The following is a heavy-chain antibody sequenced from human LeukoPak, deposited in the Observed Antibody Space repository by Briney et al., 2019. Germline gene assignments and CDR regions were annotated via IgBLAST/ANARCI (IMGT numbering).Heavy chain of an antibody. J-gene: IGHJ4*02. V-gene: IGHV4-34*01. CDR1: GGSFSGYY. CDR2: INHSGST. D-gene: IGHD4-17*01. CDR3: ARRNPRYGDSFDY. Sequence: SETLSLTCAVYGGSFSGYYWSWIRQPPGKGLEWIGEINHSGSTNYNPSLKSRVTISVDTSKNQFSLKLSSVTAADTAVYYCARRNPRYGDSFDYWGQGTLVTVSS.